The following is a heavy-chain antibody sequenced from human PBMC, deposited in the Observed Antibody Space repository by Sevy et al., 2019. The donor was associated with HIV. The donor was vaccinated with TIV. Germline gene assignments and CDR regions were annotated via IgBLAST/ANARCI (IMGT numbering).Heavy chain of an antibody. D-gene: IGHD2-8*01. CDR1: GFTFPIYS. J-gene: IGHJ4*02. CDR2: ISYDGNYK. V-gene: IGHV3-30*04. CDR3: ARVAVEYCTNDCYHRFDH. Sequence: GGSLKISCVASGFTFPIYSVLWVRQAPGKGLEWLTLISYDGNYKYYADSVKGRFTISRDNSNNILSLQMSSLRVEDTALYFCARVAVEYCTNDCYHRFDHWGLGTLVTVSS.